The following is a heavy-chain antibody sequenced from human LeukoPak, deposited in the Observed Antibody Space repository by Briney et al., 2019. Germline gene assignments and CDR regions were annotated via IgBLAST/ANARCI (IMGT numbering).Heavy chain of an antibody. CDR3: AGHSSHHQWLVPFDY. J-gene: IGHJ4*02. Sequence: SQTLSLTCTVSGGSISSGGYYWSWIRQPPGKGLEWIGYIYHSGSTYYNPSLKSRVTISVDRSKNQFSLKLSSVTAADTAVYYCAGHSSHHQWLVPFDYWGQGTLVTVSS. D-gene: IGHD6-19*01. CDR2: IYHSGST. CDR1: GGSISSGGYY. V-gene: IGHV4-30-2*01.